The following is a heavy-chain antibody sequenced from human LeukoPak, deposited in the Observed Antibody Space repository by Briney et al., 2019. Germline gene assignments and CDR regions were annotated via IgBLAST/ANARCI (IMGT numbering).Heavy chain of an antibody. V-gene: IGHV3-53*01. Sequence: GGSLRLSCAASGFTVITNDMTWVRQAPGKGLEWDSVLYSDGNTKYADSMQGRFTISRDNSKNTLYLEMNSLSPDDTAVYYCARGVEPLAANTLAYWGQGTLVTVSS. D-gene: IGHD1-14*01. J-gene: IGHJ4*02. CDR1: GFTVITND. CDR2: LYSDGNT. CDR3: ARGVEPLAANTLAY.